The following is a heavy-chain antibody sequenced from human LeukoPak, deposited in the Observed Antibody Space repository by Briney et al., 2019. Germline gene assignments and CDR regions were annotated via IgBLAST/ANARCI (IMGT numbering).Heavy chain of an antibody. CDR3: TRAASSGPLFTYHMDV. D-gene: IGHD3-22*01. V-gene: IGHV4-4*02. J-gene: IGHJ6*03. CDR1: GGPISSSNW. Sequence: SESLSLTCAVSGGPISSSNWWSWVRQPPGKGLEWIGEIYHSGSTNYNPSLKSRVTISVDKSKNQFSLKLSSVTAADTAVYYCTRAASSGPLFTYHMDVWGKGTTVTVSS. CDR2: IYHSGST.